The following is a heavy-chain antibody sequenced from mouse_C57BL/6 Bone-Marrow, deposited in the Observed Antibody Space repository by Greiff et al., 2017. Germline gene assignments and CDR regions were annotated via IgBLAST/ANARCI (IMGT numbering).Heavy chain of an antibody. Sequence: VMVVESGPGLVQPSPSLSIPCTVSGFSLTSYGVHWVRQSPGKGLAWLCVIWSGGSTDYNAAFISRLSISKDNSKSQVFFKMNRLQADDTAIYYCDRNGRAYDSGYGDFDVWGTGTTVTVSS. D-gene: IGHD2-12*01. CDR3: DRNGRAYDSGYGDFDV. J-gene: IGHJ1*03. V-gene: IGHV2-2*01. CDR2: IWSGGST. CDR1: GFSLTSYG.